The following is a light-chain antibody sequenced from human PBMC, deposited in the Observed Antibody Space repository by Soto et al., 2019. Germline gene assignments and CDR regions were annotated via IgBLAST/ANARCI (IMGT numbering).Light chain of an antibody. V-gene: IGKV3-11*01. CDR2: DAS. CDR3: QQRSDWPST. CDR1: QSVSRY. Sequence: EIVLTQSPATLSLSPGESATLSCRASQSVSRYLAWYQQKPGQAPRLLIYDASNRATGIPARFSGSGSGTDFTLTISSLEPEDFAVYYCQQRSDWPSTFGGGTKLQIK. J-gene: IGKJ4*01.